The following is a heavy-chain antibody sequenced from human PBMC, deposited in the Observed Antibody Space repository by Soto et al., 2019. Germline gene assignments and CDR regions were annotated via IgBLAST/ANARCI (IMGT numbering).Heavy chain of an antibody. V-gene: IGHV1-18*01. CDR3: ARGASHYYYYYGMDV. CDR1: GYTFNNYG. J-gene: IGHJ6*02. Sequence: QDQLVQSGAEVKKPGASVKVSCKASGYTFNNYGISWVRQAPGQGLEWMGWISAYNGNRNYAQKSQXXXSXXTETSTSTAYMELRSLRSADTAVYYCARGASHYYYYYGMDVWGQGTTVTVSS. CDR2: ISAYNGNR.